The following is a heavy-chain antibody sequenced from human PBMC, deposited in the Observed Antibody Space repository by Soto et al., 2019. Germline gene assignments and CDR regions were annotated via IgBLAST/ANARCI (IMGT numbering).Heavy chain of an antibody. CDR3: ATDDSSVLEYFDY. CDR2: ISSSTFYT. J-gene: IGHJ4*02. V-gene: IGHV3-11*06. Sequence: PGGSLRLSCAASGFTFSDHYMSWIRQAPGKGLEWVSYISSSTFYTNYADSVKGRFTISRDNATNSLYLQMNSLRAEDTAVYYCATDDSSVLEYFDYWGQGIPVTVSS. D-gene: IGHD3-22*01. CDR1: GFTFSDHY.